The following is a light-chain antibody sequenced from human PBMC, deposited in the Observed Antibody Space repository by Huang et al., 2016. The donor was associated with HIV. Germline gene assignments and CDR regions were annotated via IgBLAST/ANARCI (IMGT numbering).Light chain of an antibody. CDR2: GTS. CDR1: QNIIYN. Sequence: EIMMTQSPDTLSVSPGERATLSCRASQNIIYNLAWYQQRPGQAPRLLIYGTSTRASGIAGRVSGSGSGTEFTLTISSLQSDDLGVYYCQQYHAWPPVTFGQGTKVEI. V-gene: IGKV3-15*01. CDR3: QQYHAWPPVT. J-gene: IGKJ1*01.